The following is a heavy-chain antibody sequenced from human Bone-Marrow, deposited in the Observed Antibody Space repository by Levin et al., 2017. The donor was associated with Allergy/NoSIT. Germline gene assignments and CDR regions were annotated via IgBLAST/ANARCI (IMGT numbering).Heavy chain of an antibody. V-gene: IGHV6-1*01. D-gene: IGHD3-10*01. J-gene: IGHJ4*02. Sequence: LSQTLSLTCAISGDSVSSNSAAWNWIRQSPSRGLEWLGRTYYRSKWYSTYAVSVSSRITINPDTSKNQFSLHLKSVTPEDTAVYYCARFSGLAIDSWGQGTLVTVSS. CDR2: TYYRSKWYS. CDR1: GDSVSSNSAA. CDR3: ARFSGLAIDS.